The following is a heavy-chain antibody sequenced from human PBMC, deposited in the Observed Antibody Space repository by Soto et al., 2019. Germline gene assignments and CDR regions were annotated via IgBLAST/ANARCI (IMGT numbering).Heavy chain of an antibody. Sequence: GASVKVSCKASGGTFSSYAISWVRQAPGQGLEWMGGIIPIFGTANYAQKFQGRVTITADESTSTAYMELSSLRSEDTAVYYCARLDYYGSGSYPDYWGQGTLVTVSS. CDR3: ARLDYYGSGSYPDY. D-gene: IGHD3-10*01. J-gene: IGHJ4*02. V-gene: IGHV1-69*13. CDR1: GGTFSSYA. CDR2: IIPIFGTA.